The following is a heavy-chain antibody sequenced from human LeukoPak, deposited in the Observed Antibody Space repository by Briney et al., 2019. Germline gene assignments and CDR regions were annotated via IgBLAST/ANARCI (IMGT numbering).Heavy chain of an antibody. CDR3: ARDQKRGYSYGYLDY. D-gene: IGHD5-18*01. J-gene: IGHJ4*02. V-gene: IGHV4-30-4*01. Sequence: SETLSLTCTVSGGSISSGDYYWSWIRQPPGKGLEWIGYIYYSGSTYYNPSLKSRVTISVDTSKNQFSLKLSSVTAADTAVYYCARDQKRGYSYGYLDYWGQGTLVTVSS. CDR1: GGSISSGDYY. CDR2: IYYSGST.